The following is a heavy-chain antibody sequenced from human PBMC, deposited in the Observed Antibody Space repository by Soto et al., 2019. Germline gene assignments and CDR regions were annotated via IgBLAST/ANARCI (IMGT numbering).Heavy chain of an antibody. CDR1: GGSISSYY. CDR2: IYYSGST. J-gene: IGHJ5*02. V-gene: IGHV4-59*12. Sequence: PSETLSLTCTVSGGSISSYYWSWIRQPPGKGLEWIGYIYYSGSTNYNPSLKSRVTISVDTSKNQFSLKLSSVTAADTAVYYCARYLVSYDFWSGYSGGWFYPWSQGTLVTVSS. D-gene: IGHD3-3*01. CDR3: ARYLVSYDFWSGYSGGWFYP.